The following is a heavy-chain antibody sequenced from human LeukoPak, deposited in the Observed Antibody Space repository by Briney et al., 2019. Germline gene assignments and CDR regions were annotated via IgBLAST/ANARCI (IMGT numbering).Heavy chain of an antibody. Sequence: GGSLRLSCAASGFTLSSYSMSWVRQAPGKGLEWVSGTSDRGDYTYYADSVKGRFTISRDNSKNTLYLQMNSLRAEDTAVYYCAKLGYSSGWFLRYYFDYWGQGTLVTVSS. J-gene: IGHJ4*02. CDR2: TSDRGDYT. CDR3: AKLGYSSGWFLRYYFDY. D-gene: IGHD6-19*01. V-gene: IGHV3-23*01. CDR1: GFTLSSYS.